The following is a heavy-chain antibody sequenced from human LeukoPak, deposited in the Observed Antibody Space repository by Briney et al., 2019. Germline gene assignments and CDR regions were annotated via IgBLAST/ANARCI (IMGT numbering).Heavy chain of an antibody. CDR2: ITDFGGTT. CDR1: GFTFSSYV. CDR3: AGSSGWYGKIDY. D-gene: IGHD6-19*01. Sequence: GGSLRLSCAASGFTFSSYVMNWVRQAPGKGLEWVSGITDFGGTTYYADSVKGRFTISRDNSKNTLYLQMNSLRAEDTAVYYCAGSSGWYGKIDYWGQGTLVTVSS. J-gene: IGHJ4*02. V-gene: IGHV3-23*01.